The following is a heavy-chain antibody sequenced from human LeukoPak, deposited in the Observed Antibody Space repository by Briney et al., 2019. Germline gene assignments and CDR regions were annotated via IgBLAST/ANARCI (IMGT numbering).Heavy chain of an antibody. CDR1: GGTFNSYA. D-gene: IGHD5-18*01. J-gene: IGHJ5*02. Sequence: ASVKVSCKASGGTFNSYAISWVRQAPGQGLEWMGAVIPIFSTTNYAQKFQGRVAITTDESTNTAYMELTSLKSEDTAVYYCARGIQHNWFDPWGQGTLVTVSS. V-gene: IGHV1-69*05. CDR2: VIPIFSTT. CDR3: ARGIQHNWFDP.